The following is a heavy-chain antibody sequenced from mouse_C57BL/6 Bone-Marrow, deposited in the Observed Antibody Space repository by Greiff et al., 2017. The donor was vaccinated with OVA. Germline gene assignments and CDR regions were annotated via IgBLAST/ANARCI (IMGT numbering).Heavy chain of an antibody. CDR3: ARITAVVVPWGFDV. V-gene: IGHV8-8*01. CDR2: IWWDDDK. J-gene: IGHJ1*03. D-gene: IGHD1-1*01. Sequence: ESGPGILQPSQTLSLTCSFSGFSLSTFGMGVGWIRQPSGKGLEWLAHIWWDDDKYYNPALKSRLTISKDTSKNQVFLKIANVDTADTATDYCARITAVVVPWGFDVWGTGTTVTVSS. CDR1: GFSLSTFGMG.